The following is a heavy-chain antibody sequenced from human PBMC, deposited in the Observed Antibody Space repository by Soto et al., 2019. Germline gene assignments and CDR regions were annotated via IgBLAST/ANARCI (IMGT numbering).Heavy chain of an antibody. J-gene: IGHJ4*02. CDR1: GYTFISYG. CDR3: ARDFRSSCRGSSCVYFDY. CDR2: ISAKNDDT. Sequence: RASVKVSCKASGYTFISYGFSWVRQAPGQGLEWVGWISAKNDDTNSAEKFQGRLTLTTDTSTSTAYMELRSLTSDDTAVYYCARDFRSSCRGSSCVYFDYWGQGSLVTVSS. V-gene: IGHV1-18*01. D-gene: IGHD2-2*01.